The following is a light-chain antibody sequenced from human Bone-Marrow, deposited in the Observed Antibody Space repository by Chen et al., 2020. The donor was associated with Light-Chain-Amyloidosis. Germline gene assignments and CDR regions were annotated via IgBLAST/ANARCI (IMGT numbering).Light chain of an antibody. V-gene: IGLV3-25*03. CDR1: DLPTKY. CDR3: QSADSSGTYEVI. CDR2: RDT. Sequence: SYELTQPPSVSVSPGQTARITCSGDDLPTKYAYWYQQKPGQAPVLVIHRDTERPSGSSERFSGASAGTTATLTISGVQAEDEADYHCQSADSSGTYEVICGGGTKLTGL. J-gene: IGLJ2*01.